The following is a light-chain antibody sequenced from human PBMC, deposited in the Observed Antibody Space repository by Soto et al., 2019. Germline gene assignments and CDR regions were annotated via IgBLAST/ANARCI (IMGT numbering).Light chain of an antibody. Sequence: DIQLTQSPSFLPASVGDRVTITCRASQGIRSYLAWYQQRPGKAPELLXYGAATLRPGGASRFSGSGSGTELTLTISSLQHEDYANYYCQQNYSPPPVTFGQGTRLEIK. CDR3: QQNYSPPPVT. V-gene: IGKV1-9*01. CDR1: QGIRSY. CDR2: GAA. J-gene: IGKJ5*01.